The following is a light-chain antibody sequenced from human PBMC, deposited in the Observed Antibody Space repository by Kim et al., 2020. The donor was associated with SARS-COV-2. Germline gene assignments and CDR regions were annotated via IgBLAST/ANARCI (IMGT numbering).Light chain of an antibody. J-gene: IGKJ1*01. CDR1: RNVANN. Sequence: PTLSCRPRRNVANNLAWYQQRPGQAPRLLIYAASSRSTGIPARFSGSGSGTEFTLTISSLQSEDSAVYYCQQYYNWPPTFEGYWTFGQGTKVDIK. V-gene: IGKV3-15*01. CDR2: AAS. CDR3: QQYYNWPPTFEGYWT.